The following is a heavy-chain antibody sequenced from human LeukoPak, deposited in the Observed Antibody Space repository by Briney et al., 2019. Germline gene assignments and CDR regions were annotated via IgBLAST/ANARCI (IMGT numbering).Heavy chain of an antibody. J-gene: IGHJ6*03. CDR2: IKQDGSEK. V-gene: IGHV3-7*01. CDR1: GFTFSSYW. Sequence: GGSLRLSCAASGFTFSSYWMSWVRQAPGKGLEWVANIKQDGSEKYYVDSVKGRFTISRDNAKNSLYLQMNSLRAEDTAVYYCARTPGRLSPYYMDVWGKGTTVTVSS. CDR3: ARTPGRLSPYYMDV.